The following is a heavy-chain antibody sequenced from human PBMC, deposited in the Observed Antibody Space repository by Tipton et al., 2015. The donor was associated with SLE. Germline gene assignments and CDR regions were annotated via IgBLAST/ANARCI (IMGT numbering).Heavy chain of an antibody. CDR3: ARAGMTTPNSPVDS. J-gene: IGHJ4*02. D-gene: IGHD4-17*01. V-gene: IGHV3-48*03. CDR2: ISSSGSTI. Sequence: SLRLSCAASGFTFSSYEMNWVRQAPGKGLEWVSYISSSGSTIYYADSVKGRYTISRDSSKNNLYLQMNSLRNEDTALYYCARAGMTTPNSPVDSWGQGTLVTVSS. CDR1: GFTFSSYE.